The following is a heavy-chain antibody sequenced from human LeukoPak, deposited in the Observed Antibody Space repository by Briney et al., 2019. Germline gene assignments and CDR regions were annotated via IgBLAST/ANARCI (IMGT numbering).Heavy chain of an antibody. V-gene: IGHV4-4*02. CDR2: IYHSGNT. Sequence: PSETLSLTCAVSGGSISSSNWWSWVRQPPGKGLEWIGEIYHSGNTNYNPSLKSRVIISVDKSKNQFSLKLSSVTAADTAVYYCARGQWLPVYDFWGQGALVTVSS. CDR1: GGSISSSNW. J-gene: IGHJ4*02. D-gene: IGHD3-22*01. CDR3: ARGQWLPVYDF.